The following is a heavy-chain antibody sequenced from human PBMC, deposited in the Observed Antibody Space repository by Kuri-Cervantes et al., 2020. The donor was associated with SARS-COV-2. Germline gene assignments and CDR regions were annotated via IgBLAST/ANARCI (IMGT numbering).Heavy chain of an antibody. CDR1: GFIFSAYT. CDR3: ATDTAMVDY. V-gene: IGHV3-21*01. Sequence: GESLKISCVASGFIFSAYTLNWVRQAPGKGLEWVSSITRSSVYISYADSLKGRFTISRDNAKNSLSLQMSSLRAEDTAMYYCATDTAMVDYWGQGTLVTVS. D-gene: IGHD5-18*01. J-gene: IGHJ4*02. CDR2: ITRSSVYI.